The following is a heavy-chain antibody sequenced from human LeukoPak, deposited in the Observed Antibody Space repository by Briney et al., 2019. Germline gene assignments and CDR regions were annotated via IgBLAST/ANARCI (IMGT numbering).Heavy chain of an antibody. V-gene: IGHV1-2*06. CDR2: INPNSGGT. D-gene: IGHD6-13*01. Sequence: ASVKVSCKASGYTFTGYYMHWVRQAPGQGLEWMGRINPNSGGTDYAQKFQGRVTMTRDTSISTAYMELSRLRSDDTAVYYCARDRFEAAHSDYWGQGTLVAVSS. CDR1: GYTFTGYY. J-gene: IGHJ4*02. CDR3: ARDRFEAAHSDY.